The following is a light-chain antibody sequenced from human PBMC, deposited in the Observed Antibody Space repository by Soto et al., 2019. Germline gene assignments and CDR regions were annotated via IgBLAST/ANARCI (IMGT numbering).Light chain of an antibody. CDR3: QQYSSSRT. Sequence: DIVLTQSPCTLSLSPGLRSTLSCRASQSVSSNHLAWYQQKPGQAPRLLIYGGSTRATGIPVRFSGIGSETEFTLTITRLEPEDFAMYYCQQYSSSRTFGQGTKVDIK. V-gene: IGKV3-20*01. CDR2: GGS. J-gene: IGKJ1*01. CDR1: QSVSSNH.